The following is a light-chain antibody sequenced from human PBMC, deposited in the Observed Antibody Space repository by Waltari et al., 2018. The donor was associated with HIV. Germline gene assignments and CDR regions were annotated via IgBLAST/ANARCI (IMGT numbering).Light chain of an antibody. V-gene: IGLV3-1*01. J-gene: IGLJ2*01. CDR3: QAWDGTTGV. CDR2: QDN. CDR1: KLGDKF. Sequence: SYALTQPPSVSVSPGQTVTIPCSGDKLGDKFAFWYQQKPGQSPKLVIYQDNKRPSGIPERFSGSNSGNTATLTISGTQAMDEADYYCQAWDGTTGVFGGGTKLTVL.